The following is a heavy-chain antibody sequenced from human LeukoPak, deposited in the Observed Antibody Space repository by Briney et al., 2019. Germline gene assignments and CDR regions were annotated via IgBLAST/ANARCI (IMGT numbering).Heavy chain of an antibody. J-gene: IGHJ2*01. CDR3: ERDTYRFFDL. Sequence: GRFTISRDNAKNSLYLQMDSLRAEDTAVYYCERDTYRFFDLWGRGTLVTVSS. V-gene: IGHV3-11*06.